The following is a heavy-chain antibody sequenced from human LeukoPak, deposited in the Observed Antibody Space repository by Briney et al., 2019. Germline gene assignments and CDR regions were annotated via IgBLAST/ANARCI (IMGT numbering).Heavy chain of an antibody. CDR3: VKEIVGPWSYDAFDI. J-gene: IGHJ3*02. V-gene: IGHV3-11*05. Sequence: GGSLRLSCAASGFTFSDYYMSWIRQAPGKGLEWVSYISRSSTYTNYADSVKGRFSISRDNAKNSLYLQMNSLRAEDTAVYYCVKEIVGPWSYDAFDIWGQGTMVTVSS. D-gene: IGHD1-26*01. CDR2: ISRSSTYT. CDR1: GFTFSDYY.